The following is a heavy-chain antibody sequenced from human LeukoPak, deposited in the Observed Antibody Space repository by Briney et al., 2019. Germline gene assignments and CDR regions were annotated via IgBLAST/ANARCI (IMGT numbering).Heavy chain of an antibody. V-gene: IGHV4-34*09. CDR2: INHSGST. Sequence: SETLSLTCAVYGGSFSGYYWSWIRQPPGKGLEWIGEINHSGSTNYNPSLKSRVTISVDTSKNQFSLKLSSVTAADTAVYYCARTPNWNYFWYYYYGMDVWGQGTTVTVSS. D-gene: IGHD1-7*01. CDR3: ARTPNWNYFWYYYYGMDV. J-gene: IGHJ6*02. CDR1: GGSFSGYY.